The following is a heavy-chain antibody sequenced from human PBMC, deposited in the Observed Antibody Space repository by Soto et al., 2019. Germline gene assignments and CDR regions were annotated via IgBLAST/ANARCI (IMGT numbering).Heavy chain of an antibody. D-gene: IGHD2-21*02. J-gene: IGHJ3*02. CDR3: ARGGDCYSCAFDI. V-gene: IGHV3-53*01. Sequence: GGSLRLSCVASGFTVSSNYMSWVRQAPAKGLEWVSVIYSGGSTYYADSVKGRFTISRDNSKNTLYLQMNSLRAEDTAVYYCARGGDCYSCAFDIWGQGTMVTVSS. CDR1: GFTVSSNY. CDR2: IYSGGST.